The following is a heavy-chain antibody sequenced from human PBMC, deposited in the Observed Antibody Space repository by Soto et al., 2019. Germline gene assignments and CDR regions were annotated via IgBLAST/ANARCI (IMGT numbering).Heavy chain of an antibody. CDR2: INPNSGGT. CDR1: GYTFTGYY. J-gene: IGHJ4*02. Sequence: QVQMVQSGAEVEKPGASVKVSCRPSGYTFTGYYMHWVRQAPGQGLEWMGWINPNSGGTNYAQKFQGRVTMTRDTSISTAYMELSRLRSDDTAVYYCARDLRVAAAGTLTYWGQGTLVTVSS. D-gene: IGHD6-13*01. CDR3: ARDLRVAAAGTLTY. V-gene: IGHV1-2*02.